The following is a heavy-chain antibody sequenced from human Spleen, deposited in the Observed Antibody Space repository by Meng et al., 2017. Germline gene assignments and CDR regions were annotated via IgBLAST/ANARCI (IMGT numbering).Heavy chain of an antibody. CDR2: IYPDDSDT. Sequence: KVSCKGFGYKFTNYWIGWVRQMPGKGLEWMAIIYPDDSDTRYSPSFQGQVTIPADKSISTAYLQWTSLKASDTAMYYCATTLSNIAVPGPFDDWGQGTLVTVSS. D-gene: IGHD6-19*01. CDR3: ATTLSNIAVPGPFDD. CDR1: GYKFTNYW. V-gene: IGHV5-51*01. J-gene: IGHJ4*02.